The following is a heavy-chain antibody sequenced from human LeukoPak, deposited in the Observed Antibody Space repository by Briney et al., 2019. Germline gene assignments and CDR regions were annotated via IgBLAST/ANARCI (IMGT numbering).Heavy chain of an antibody. V-gene: IGHV1-2*02. CDR1: GYTFTGDY. D-gene: IGHD3-22*01. J-gene: IGHJ3*01. CDR3: ARTFYDTLDSDAFDF. CDR2: INPDSGGT. Sequence: ASVKVSCKASGYTFTGDYIHWVPQAPGQGLEWMGWINPDSGGTKNAQEFQGRVTMTRDTSISTAYMALSRLRSDDTAVYYSARTFYDTLDSDAFDFWGQGTMVIVSS.